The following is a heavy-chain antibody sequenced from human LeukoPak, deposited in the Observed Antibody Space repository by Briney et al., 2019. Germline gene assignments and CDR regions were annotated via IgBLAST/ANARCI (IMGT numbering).Heavy chain of an antibody. V-gene: IGHV1-46*01. Sequence: ASVKVSCKASGYTFTSYYMHWVRQAPGQGLEWMGIINPSGGSTSYAQKFQGRVTMTRDTSTSTVYMELSSLRSEDTAVYYCARDGWFGELSWGNWFDPWGQGTLVTVSS. CDR2: INPSGGST. D-gene: IGHD3-10*01. CDR3: ARDGWFGELSWGNWFDP. CDR1: GYTFTSYY. J-gene: IGHJ5*02.